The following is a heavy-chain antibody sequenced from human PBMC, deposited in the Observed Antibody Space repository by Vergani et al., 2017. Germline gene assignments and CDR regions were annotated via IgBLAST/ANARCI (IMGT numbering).Heavy chain of an antibody. CDR3: AGVTLPGGALYD. J-gene: IGHJ4*02. Sequence: QVQLQQWGAGLLKPSETLSLTCAVYGGSFSGYYWSWIRQPPGKGLEWIGEINHSGSTNYNPSLKSRVTISVDTSKNQFSLKLSAVTAADTAVYYCAGVTLPGGALYDWGQGTLVTVSS. V-gene: IGHV4-34*01. CDR1: GGSFSGYY. D-gene: IGHD3-16*01. CDR2: INHSGST.